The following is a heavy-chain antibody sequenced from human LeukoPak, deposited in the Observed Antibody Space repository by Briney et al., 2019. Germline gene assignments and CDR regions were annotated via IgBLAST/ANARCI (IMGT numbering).Heavy chain of an antibody. J-gene: IGHJ4*02. Sequence: SETLSLTCAVYGGSFSGYYWSWIRQPPGKGLEWIGEINNSGSTNYNPSLKSRVTISVDTSKNQFSLKLSSVTAADTAVYYCARAQYYFDYWGQGTLVTVSS. CDR2: INNSGST. CDR1: GGSFSGYY. V-gene: IGHV4-34*01. CDR3: ARAQYYFDY.